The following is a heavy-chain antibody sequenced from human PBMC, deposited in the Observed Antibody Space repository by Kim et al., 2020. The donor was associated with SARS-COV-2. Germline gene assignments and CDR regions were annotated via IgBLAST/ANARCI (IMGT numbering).Heavy chain of an antibody. CDR1: GFTFSSYW. Sequence: GGSLRLSCAASGFTFSSYWMHWVRQAPGKGLVWVSRINNDGSGTSYADSVKGRFTISRDKAKNTLYLQMNSLRVEDTAVYYCVRGSGNYGYGMGVWGQGTTVTVSS. V-gene: IGHV3-74*01. J-gene: IGHJ6*02. CDR2: INNDGSGT. D-gene: IGHD3-3*01. CDR3: VRGSGNYGYGMGV.